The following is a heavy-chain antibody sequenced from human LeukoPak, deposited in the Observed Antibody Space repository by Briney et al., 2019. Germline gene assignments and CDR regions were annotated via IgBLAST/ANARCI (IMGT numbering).Heavy chain of an antibody. CDR3: ARVKGSNWFDP. CDR2: IYNSEST. V-gene: IGHV4-59*01. CDR1: GVSISIYY. Sequence: SETLSLTCTVSGVSISIYYWSWIRQPPGKGLEWIGYIYNSESTYYNPSLKSRVTISLDTSKNQFSLRLNSVTAADTAVYYCARVKGSNWFDPWGQGTLVSVSS. D-gene: IGHD6-6*01. J-gene: IGHJ5*02.